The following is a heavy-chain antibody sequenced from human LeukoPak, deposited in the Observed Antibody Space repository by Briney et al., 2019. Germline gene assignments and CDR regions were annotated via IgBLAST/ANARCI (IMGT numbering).Heavy chain of an antibody. CDR2: ISYDGSNK. CDR3: AKDLYYYNRGGFDY. CDR1: GFTFTTYD. Sequence: GGSLRLSCAASGFTFTTYDMHWVRQAPGKGLECVAVISYDGSNKYYADSVKGRFTISRDNSKNTLFLQMNSLRAEDTAVYYCAKDLYYYNRGGFDYWGQGILVSVSS. D-gene: IGHD3-22*01. J-gene: IGHJ4*02. V-gene: IGHV3-30*18.